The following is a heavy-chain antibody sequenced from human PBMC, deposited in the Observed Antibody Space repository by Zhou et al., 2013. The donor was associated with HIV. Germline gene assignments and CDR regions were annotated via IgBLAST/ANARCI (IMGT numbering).Heavy chain of an antibody. D-gene: IGHD5-12*01. Sequence: QVQLVQSGAEVKKPGASVKVSCKVSGYTLTELSMHWVRQAPGKGLQWMGSFDPEDGKTIYAQKFQGRVTMTEDTSTDTAYMELSGLRSEDTAVYYCATFRRDGFNYGFHSGDYWGQGTLVTVSS. J-gene: IGHJ4*02. CDR2: FDPEDGKT. CDR3: ATFRRDGFNYGFHSGDY. V-gene: IGHV1-24*01. CDR1: GYTLTELS.